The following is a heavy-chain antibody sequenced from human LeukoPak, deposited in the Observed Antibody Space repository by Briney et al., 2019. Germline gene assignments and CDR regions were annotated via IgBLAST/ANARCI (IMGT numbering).Heavy chain of an antibody. V-gene: IGHV4-31*03. CDR2: IYYSGST. CDR1: GGSISSGGYY. J-gene: IGHJ6*02. Sequence: TSQTLSLTCTVSGGSISSGGYYWSWIRQHPGKGLEWIGYIYYSGSTYYNPSLKSRVTISVDTSKNQFSQKLSSATAADTAVYYCARGPVQNDFWSGYYTYYYYGMDVWGQGTTVTVSS. D-gene: IGHD3-3*01. CDR3: ARGPVQNDFWSGYYTYYYYGMDV.